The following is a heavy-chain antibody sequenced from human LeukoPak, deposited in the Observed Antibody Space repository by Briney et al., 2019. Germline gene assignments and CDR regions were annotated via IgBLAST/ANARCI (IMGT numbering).Heavy chain of an antibody. Sequence: GASVKVSCKASGYTFTSYGISWVRQAPGQGLEWMGWISAYNGNTNYAQKLQGRVTMTTDTSTSTAYMELRGLRSDDTAVYYCARDSAALKLGYCSGGSCYNDYWGQGTLVTVSS. CDR2: ISAYNGNT. V-gene: IGHV1-18*01. J-gene: IGHJ4*02. D-gene: IGHD2-15*01. CDR3: ARDSAALKLGYCSGGSCYNDY. CDR1: GYTFTSYG.